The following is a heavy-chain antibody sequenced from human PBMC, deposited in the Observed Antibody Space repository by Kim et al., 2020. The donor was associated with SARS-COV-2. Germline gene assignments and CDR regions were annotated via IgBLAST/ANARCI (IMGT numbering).Heavy chain of an antibody. D-gene: IGHD6-13*01. J-gene: IGHJ4*02. CDR3: ARFRAAAEYYFDY. V-gene: IGHV4-34*01. Sequence: NPSLKSRVTISVDTSKNQFSLKLSSVTAADTAVYYCARFRAAAEYYFDYWGQRTLVTVSS.